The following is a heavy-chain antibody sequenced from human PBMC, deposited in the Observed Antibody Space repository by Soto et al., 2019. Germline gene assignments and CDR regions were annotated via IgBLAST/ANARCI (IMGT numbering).Heavy chain of an antibody. V-gene: IGHV3-30-3*01. CDR1: GFAFGNSR. J-gene: IGHJ6*02. Sequence: PGGSLRLSCAGSGFAFGNSRMNWVRQAPGKGLEWVAVISSDGSNKYYADSVKGRFTISRDNSKNTLYLQMNSLRAEDTAVCYCARMASFYCSGGSCYPTYGMDVWGQGTTVTVSS. CDR3: ARMASFYCSGGSCYPTYGMDV. CDR2: ISSDGSNK. D-gene: IGHD2-15*01.